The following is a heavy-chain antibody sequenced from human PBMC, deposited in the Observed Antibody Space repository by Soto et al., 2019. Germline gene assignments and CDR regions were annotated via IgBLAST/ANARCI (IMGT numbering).Heavy chain of an antibody. D-gene: IGHD3-3*01. J-gene: IGHJ6*02. CDR3: ARLGSTIFGVVTSNYYYYGMDV. Sequence: GESLKISCKGSGYSFTSYWIGWVRQMPGKGLEWMGIIYPGDSDTRYSPSLQGQVTISADKSISTAYLQWSSLKASDTAMYYCARLGSTIFGVVTSNYYYYGMDVWGQGTTVTVS. V-gene: IGHV5-51*01. CDR1: GYSFTSYW. CDR2: IYPGDSDT.